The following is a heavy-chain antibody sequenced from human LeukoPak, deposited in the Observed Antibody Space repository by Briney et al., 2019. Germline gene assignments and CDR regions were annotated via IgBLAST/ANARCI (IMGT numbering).Heavy chain of an antibody. CDR2: VGTGADT. Sequence: GGSLRLSCAASGFIFSSYWMAWVRQAPGQGLKWVSAVGTGADTYYADSVRGRFTISRDNSKNTLYLQMDSLRAEDTAIYYCTRKTPGRAPFDYWGQGTLVTVSS. CDR3: TRKTPGRAPFDY. V-gene: IGHV3-23*01. J-gene: IGHJ4*02. D-gene: IGHD2-15*01. CDR1: GFIFSSYW.